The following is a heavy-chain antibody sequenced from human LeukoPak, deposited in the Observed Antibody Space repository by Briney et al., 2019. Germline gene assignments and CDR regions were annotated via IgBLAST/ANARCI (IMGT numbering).Heavy chain of an antibody. CDR1: GFTFDDYG. CDR3: ARDRAAAGLYYYYYYMDV. J-gene: IGHJ6*03. V-gene: IGHV3-20*04. CDR2: INWNGGST. D-gene: IGHD6-13*01. Sequence: GGSLRLSCAASGFTFDDYGMSWVRQAPGKGLEWVSGINWNGGSTGYADSVKGRFTISRDNAKNSLYLQMNSLRAEDTALYYCARDRAAAGLYYYYYYMDVWGKGTTVTVSS.